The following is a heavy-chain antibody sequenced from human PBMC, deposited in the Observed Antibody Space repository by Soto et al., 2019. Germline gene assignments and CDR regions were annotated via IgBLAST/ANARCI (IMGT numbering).Heavy chain of an antibody. CDR3: AKPALYYDSTGAFDI. CDR1: GFTFSSYG. Sequence: QVQLVESGGGVVQPGRSLRLSCAASGFTFSSYGMHWVRQAPGKGLEWVAVISYDGSNKYYADSVKGRFTISRDNSKNTLYLQMNSLRAEDTAVYYCAKPALYYDSTGAFDIWGQGTMVTVSS. CDR2: ISYDGSNK. D-gene: IGHD3-22*01. J-gene: IGHJ3*02. V-gene: IGHV3-30*18.